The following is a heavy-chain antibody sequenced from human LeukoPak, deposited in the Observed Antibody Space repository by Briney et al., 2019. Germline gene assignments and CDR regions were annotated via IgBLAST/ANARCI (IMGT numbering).Heavy chain of an antibody. CDR2: VSKDGSNE. V-gene: IGHV3-30*18. D-gene: IGHD3-22*01. CDR3: VKNDYFDSSGYYTY. J-gene: IGHJ4*02. Sequence: GGSLRLSCAASGFXFSTYAIHWVRQAPGKGLEWVAVVSKDGSNEYYADSVRGRFTISRDNSKNSLYLQMISLRAEDTAVYYCVKNDYFDSSGYYTYWGQGTLVTVSS. CDR1: GFXFSTYA.